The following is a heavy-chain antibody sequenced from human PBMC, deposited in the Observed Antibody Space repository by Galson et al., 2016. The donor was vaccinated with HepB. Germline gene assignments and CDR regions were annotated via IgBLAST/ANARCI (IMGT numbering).Heavy chain of an antibody. D-gene: IGHD5-24*01. V-gene: IGHV3-53*01. CDR3: ARGGGRWPIDH. Sequence: SLRLSCAASGFTVSSNYMTWVRQAPGKGLEWVSFIYSGGSTYYADSVKGRFTISRDISKNTVYLQMNSLRAEDTAVYYCARGGGRWPIDHWGQGTLVTVSS. J-gene: IGHJ4*02. CDR1: GFTVSSNY. CDR2: IYSGGST.